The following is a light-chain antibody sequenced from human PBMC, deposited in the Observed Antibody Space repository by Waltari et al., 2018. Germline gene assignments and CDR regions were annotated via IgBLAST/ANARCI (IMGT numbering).Light chain of an antibody. V-gene: IGLV2-18*02. CDR3: SSYTSSSTWV. CDR2: EVS. Sequence: QSALTQPPSVSGSPGQSVTISSTGTSSDVGSYNRVSWYQQPPDTAPKLIIYEVSDRPSGVPDRFSGSKSANTAFLTISGLQAEDEADYFCSSYTSSSTWVFGTGTKVTVL. CDR1: SSDVGSYNR. J-gene: IGLJ1*01.